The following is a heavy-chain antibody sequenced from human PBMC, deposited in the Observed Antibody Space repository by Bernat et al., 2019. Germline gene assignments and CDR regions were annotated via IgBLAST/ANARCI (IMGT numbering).Heavy chain of an antibody. J-gene: IGHJ5*02. CDR2: IIPILGIA. D-gene: IGHD2-15*01. V-gene: IGHV1-69*02. CDR3: ARVVDGNRPRWFDP. Sequence: QVQLVQSGAEVKKPGSSVKVSCKASGGTFSSYTISWVRPPGQGLEWMGRIIPILGIANYAQKFQGRVTITADKSTSTAYMELSSLRSEDTAVYYCARVVDGNRPRWFDPWGQGTLVTVSS. CDR1: GGTFSSYT.